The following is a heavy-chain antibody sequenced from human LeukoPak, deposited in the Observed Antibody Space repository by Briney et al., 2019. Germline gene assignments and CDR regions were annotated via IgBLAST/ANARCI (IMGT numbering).Heavy chain of an antibody. CDR3: ARVGMATMNFDY. J-gene: IGHJ4*02. CDR2: IYYSGST. V-gene: IGHV4-30-4*08. D-gene: IGHD5-24*01. Sequence: SWVRQMPGKGLEWIGYIYYSGSTYYNPSLKSRVTISVDTSKNQFSLKLSSVTAADTAVYYCARVGMATMNFDYWGQGTLVTVSS.